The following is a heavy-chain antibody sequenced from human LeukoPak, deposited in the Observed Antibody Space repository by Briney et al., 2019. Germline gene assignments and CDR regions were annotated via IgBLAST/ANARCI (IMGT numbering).Heavy chain of an antibody. CDR1: GFTFSSYW. V-gene: IGHV3-7*01. Sequence: GGSLRLSCAASGFTFSSYWMSWVRQAPGKGLEWVANIKQDGSEKYYVDSVKGRFTISRDNAKNSLYLQMNSLRAEDTAVYYCARDMIVVGGGFDAFDIWGQGTMVTVSS. D-gene: IGHD3-22*01. J-gene: IGHJ3*02. CDR3: ARDMIVVGGGFDAFDI. CDR2: IKQDGSEK.